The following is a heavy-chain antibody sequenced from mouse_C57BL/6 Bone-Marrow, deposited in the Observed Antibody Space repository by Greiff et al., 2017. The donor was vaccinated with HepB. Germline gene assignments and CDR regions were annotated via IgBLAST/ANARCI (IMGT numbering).Heavy chain of an antibody. CDR2: ISSGGSYT. Sequence: EVKLVESGGDLVKPGGSLNLSCAASGFTFSSYGMSWVRQTPDKRLEWVATISSGGSYTYYPDSVKGRFTISRDNAKNTLYLQMSSLKSEDTARYYCARHLYWYFDVWGKGTTVTVSS. CDR1: GFTFSSYG. J-gene: IGHJ1*03. CDR3: ARHLYWYFDV. V-gene: IGHV5-6*01.